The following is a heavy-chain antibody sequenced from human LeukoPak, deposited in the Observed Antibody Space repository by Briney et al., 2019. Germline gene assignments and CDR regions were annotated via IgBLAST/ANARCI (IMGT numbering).Heavy chain of an antibody. J-gene: IGHJ3*02. Sequence: PGGSLRLSCAASGFTFDDYGMSWVRQAPGKGLEWVSGINWNGGSTVYADSVKGRFTISRDNAKNSLYLQMNSLRAEDTALYHCARLSGSYYGAFDIWGQGTMVTVSS. CDR1: GFTFDDYG. CDR2: INWNGGST. D-gene: IGHD1-26*01. V-gene: IGHV3-20*01. CDR3: ARLSGSYYGAFDI.